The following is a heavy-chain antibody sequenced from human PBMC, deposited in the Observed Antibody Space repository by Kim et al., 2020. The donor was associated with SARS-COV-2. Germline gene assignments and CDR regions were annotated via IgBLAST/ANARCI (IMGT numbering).Heavy chain of an antibody. J-gene: IGHJ4*02. Sequence: YAQGFTGRFVFSLATSVSTAYLQISGLKAEDTAVYYCARVLSRDGYLFDYWGQGTLVTVSS. D-gene: IGHD5-12*01. V-gene: IGHV7-4-1*02. CDR3: ARVLSRDGYLFDY.